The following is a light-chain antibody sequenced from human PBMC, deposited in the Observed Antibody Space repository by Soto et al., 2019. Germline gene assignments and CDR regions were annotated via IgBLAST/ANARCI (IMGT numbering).Light chain of an antibody. CDR2: DAS. V-gene: IGKV3-20*01. J-gene: IGKJ1*01. Sequence: ETVLTQSPGTLSLSPGERATLSCRASQSVSSSYLAWYQQKPGQAPRLLIYDASSRATGIPDRFSGSGSGTDFTLTISRLEPEDFAVYFCNQYVRSPPSWPFGQGTKVEIK. CDR1: QSVSSSY. CDR3: NQYVRSPPSWP.